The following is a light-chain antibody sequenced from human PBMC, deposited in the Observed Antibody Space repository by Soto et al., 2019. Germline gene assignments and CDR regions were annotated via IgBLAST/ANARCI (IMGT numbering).Light chain of an antibody. CDR1: QSVRSSY. CDR3: QQYGSSPHT. J-gene: IGKJ2*01. CDR2: GAS. Sequence: EIVLTQSPGTLSLSPGERATLSCRASQSVRSSYLAWYQQKPGQAPRLLIYGASSRATGIPDRFSGSGSGTVLTLTISRLEPEDFAVYYCQQYGSSPHTFGQGTKLEIK. V-gene: IGKV3-20*01.